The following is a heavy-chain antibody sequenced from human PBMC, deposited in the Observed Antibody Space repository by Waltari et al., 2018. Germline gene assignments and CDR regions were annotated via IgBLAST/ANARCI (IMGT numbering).Heavy chain of an antibody. Sequence: QVQLVHSGAEVKKHGSSVQFSCNASGSTCSSYDISWVRQAPGQELEWMGRIHPIFGTANYAHKFQGRVTITKDESTSTAYMELSSLRSEDTAVYYCAREIAVAGTRYFDLWGRG. CDR3: AREIAVAGTRYFDL. D-gene: IGHD6-19*01. CDR2: IHPIFGTA. V-gene: IGHV1-69*05. CDR1: GSTCSSYD. J-gene: IGHJ2*01.